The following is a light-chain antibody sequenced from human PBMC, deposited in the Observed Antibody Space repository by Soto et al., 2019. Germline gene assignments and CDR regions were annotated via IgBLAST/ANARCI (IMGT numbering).Light chain of an antibody. V-gene: IGKV1-27*01. CDR3: QKYNTAPLT. CDR2: AAS. J-gene: IGKJ4*01. Sequence: DIQMTQSPSSLSASVGGRITITCRASQGIYNFLAWYQQTPGKVPTLLIYAASTLRSGVPSRFSGSGSGTDFNLTISSLQPEDVATYYCQKYNTAPLTFGGGTKVDIK. CDR1: QGIYNF.